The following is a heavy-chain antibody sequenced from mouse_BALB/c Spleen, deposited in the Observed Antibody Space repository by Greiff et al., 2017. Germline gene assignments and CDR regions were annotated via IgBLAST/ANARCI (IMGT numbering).Heavy chain of an antibody. V-gene: IGHV1-54*01. J-gene: IGHJ4*01. CDR2: INPGSGGT. CDR1: GYAFTNYF. CDR3: AREEGSGMDY. Sequence: VQLQQSGAELVRPGTSVKVSCKASGYAFTNYFIDWVKQRPGQGLEWIGVINPGSGGTNYNEKFKGKATLTADKSSSTAYMQLSSLTSDDSAVYFCAREEGSGMDYWGQGTSVTVSS.